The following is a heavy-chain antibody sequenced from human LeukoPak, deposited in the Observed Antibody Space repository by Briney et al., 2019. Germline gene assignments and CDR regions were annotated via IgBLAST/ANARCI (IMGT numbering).Heavy chain of an antibody. CDR2: FDPEDGET. J-gene: IGHJ4*02. CDR1: GYTLTELS. CDR3: AIYDILTGYPLFDY. V-gene: IGHV1-24*01. Sequence: RASVKVSCKVSGYTLTELSMHWVRQAPGKGLEWMGGFDPEDGETIYAQKFQGRVTMTEDTSTDTAYMELSSLRSEDTAVYYCAIYDILTGYPLFDYWGQGTLVTVSS. D-gene: IGHD3-9*01.